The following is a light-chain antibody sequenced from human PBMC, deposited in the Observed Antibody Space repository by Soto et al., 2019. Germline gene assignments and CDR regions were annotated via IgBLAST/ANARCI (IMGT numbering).Light chain of an antibody. Sequence: EIVLTQSPGTLSLSPGERATLSCRASQSVTSGYLAWYQQQPNQAPRLLIYGASYRATDIPDRFSGGGSGTDFPPTIRRLGPEDFAVYYCQHYSSSPPAITFGQGTRLEIK. CDR2: GAS. CDR1: QSVTSGY. V-gene: IGKV3-20*01. J-gene: IGKJ5*01. CDR3: QHYSSSPPAIT.